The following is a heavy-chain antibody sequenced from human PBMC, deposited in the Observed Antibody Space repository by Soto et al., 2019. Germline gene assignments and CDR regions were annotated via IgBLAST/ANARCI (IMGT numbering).Heavy chain of an antibody. Sequence: GGSLRLSCAASGFTFDDYGMSWVRQAPGRGLEWVSGINWNGGSTGYADSVKGRFTISRDNAKNSLYLQMNSLRADDTALYYCARGGQQWRPYFDYWGQGTLVTVSS. V-gene: IGHV3-20*04. D-gene: IGHD6-19*01. CDR1: GFTFDDYG. CDR3: ARGGQQWRPYFDY. CDR2: INWNGGST. J-gene: IGHJ4*02.